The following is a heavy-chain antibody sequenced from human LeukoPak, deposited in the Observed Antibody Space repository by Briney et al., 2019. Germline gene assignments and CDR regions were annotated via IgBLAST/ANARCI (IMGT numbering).Heavy chain of an antibody. CDR2: ISIDSTTI. CDR1: GFSFTTYS. J-gene: IGHJ5*02. Sequence: PGGSLRLSCVASGFSFTTYSMHWVRQAPGKGLEWVSYISIDSTTIYYAASAKGRFTISRDNVKNSLYLQVNSLIAEDTAMYYCARDVGYRSWFDPWGQGTLVTVSS. CDR3: ARDVGYRSWFDP. V-gene: IGHV3-48*01. D-gene: IGHD5-18*01.